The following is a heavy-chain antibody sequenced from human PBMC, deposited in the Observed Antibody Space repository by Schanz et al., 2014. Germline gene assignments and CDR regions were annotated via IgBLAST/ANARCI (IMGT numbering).Heavy chain of an antibody. CDR1: GFTFSSYA. D-gene: IGHD5-12*01. Sequence: VQLLESGGGLVQPGGSLRLSCAASGFTFSSYAMHWVRQAPGKGLEWVALISNDGSIKYYADSVEGRFTISRDNSRNTLYLQMNSLRTEYTAVYYCASPSGYSDYGTYFDFWGQGTLVTVSS. V-gene: IGHV3-30-3*01. CDR2: ISNDGSIK. CDR3: ASPSGYSDYGTYFDF. J-gene: IGHJ4*02.